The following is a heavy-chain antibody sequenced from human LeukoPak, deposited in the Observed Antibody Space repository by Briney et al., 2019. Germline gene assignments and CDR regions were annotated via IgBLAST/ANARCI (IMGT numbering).Heavy chain of an antibody. CDR3: ARDERNYDILTDYYTLPVYFQH. D-gene: IGHD3-9*01. J-gene: IGHJ1*01. CDR2: ISSSGSTI. V-gene: IGHV3-48*04. Sequence: GGSLRLSCAASGFTFSSYSMSWVRQAPGKGLEWVSYISSSGSTIYYADSVKGRFTISRDNAKNSLYLQMNSLRAEDTAVYYCARDERNYDILTDYYTLPVYFQHWGQDTLVTVSS. CDR1: GFTFSSYS.